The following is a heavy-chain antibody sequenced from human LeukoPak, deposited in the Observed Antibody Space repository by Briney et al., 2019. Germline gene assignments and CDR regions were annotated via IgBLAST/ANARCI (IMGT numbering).Heavy chain of an antibody. CDR3: ARSAGLAFGY. CDR1: GGSISTYY. J-gene: IGHJ4*02. V-gene: IGHV4-59*08. CDR2: IYYSGST. D-gene: IGHD6-25*01. Sequence: KSSETLSLTCTVSGGSISTYYWTWIRQPPGKGLEWIGYIYYSGSTNYNPSLKSRVTISVDTSKNQFSLKLSSVTAADTAVYYCARSAGLAFGYWGQGTLVTVSS.